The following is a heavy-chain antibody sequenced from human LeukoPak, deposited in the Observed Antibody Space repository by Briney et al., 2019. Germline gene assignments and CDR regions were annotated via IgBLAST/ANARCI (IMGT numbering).Heavy chain of an antibody. CDR1: DDSITIYY. J-gene: IGHJ5*02. V-gene: IGHV4-59*01. CDR2: IDHTGIT. Sequence: SETLSLTCTVSDDSITIYYWSWIRQPPGKGLEWIGYIDHTGITNYNPSLNSRVTISRDTSKNHFSLELSSATAADTAVYYCAREWVLLRQGWFDPWGQGTLVTVSS. D-gene: IGHD3-22*01. CDR3: AREWVLLRQGWFDP.